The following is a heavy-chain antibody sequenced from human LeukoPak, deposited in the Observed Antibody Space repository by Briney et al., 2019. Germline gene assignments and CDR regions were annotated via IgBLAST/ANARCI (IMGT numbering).Heavy chain of an antibody. Sequence: GGSLRLSCAASGFTFSTYWMSWVRQAPGKGLEWVSSISGSGGSTYYADSVKGRFTISRDNSKNTLYLQMYSLRAEDTAVYYCAKVEGASKASVYWGQGALVTVSS. V-gene: IGHV3-23*01. J-gene: IGHJ4*02. D-gene: IGHD1-1*01. CDR1: GFTFSTYW. CDR2: ISGSGGST. CDR3: AKVEGASKASVY.